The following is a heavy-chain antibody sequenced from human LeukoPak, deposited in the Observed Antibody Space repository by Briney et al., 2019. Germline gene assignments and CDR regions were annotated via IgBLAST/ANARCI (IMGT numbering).Heavy chain of an antibody. CDR2: IYHSGST. Sequence: SETLSLTCAVSGYSISSGYYRGWIRQPPGKGLEWIGSIYHSGSTYYNPSLKSRVTISVDTSKNQFSLKLSSVTAADTAVYYCARAAAAGYNYWGQGTLVTVSS. J-gene: IGHJ4*02. CDR3: ARAAAAGYNY. D-gene: IGHD6-13*01. V-gene: IGHV4-38-2*01. CDR1: GYSISSGYY.